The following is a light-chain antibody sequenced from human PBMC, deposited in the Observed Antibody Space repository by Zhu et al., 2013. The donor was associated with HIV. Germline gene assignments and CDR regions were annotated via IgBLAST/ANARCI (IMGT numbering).Light chain of an antibody. CDR3: QQYNTYLWT. Sequence: DMQMTQSPSSVSASVGDTITITCRASRGVSTWLAWFQQKPGKAPKLLIYTASTLQTEVPSRFSGGGSGTDFTLNISSLRPEDSATYYCQQYNTYLWTFGQGTKVE. V-gene: IGKV1D-16*01. CDR1: RGVSTW. J-gene: IGKJ1*01. CDR2: TAS.